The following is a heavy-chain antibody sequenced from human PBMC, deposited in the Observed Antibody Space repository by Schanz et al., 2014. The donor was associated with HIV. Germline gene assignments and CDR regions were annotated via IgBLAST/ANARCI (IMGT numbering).Heavy chain of an antibody. Sequence: QVQLVQSGAEVKKPGASMKVSCKASGYTFTDYLLHWFRQAPGQGLEWMGLINPYDGSTSNAQKFQGRVTMTRDTSTXXXXMQLSSLTSDXXXXXXXARGDILTGLYPYYFDSWGQGTLVIVSS. CDR1: GYTFTDYL. CDR3: ARGDILTGLYPYYFDS. V-gene: IGHV1-46*01. CDR2: INPYDGST. D-gene: IGHD3-9*01. J-gene: IGHJ4*02.